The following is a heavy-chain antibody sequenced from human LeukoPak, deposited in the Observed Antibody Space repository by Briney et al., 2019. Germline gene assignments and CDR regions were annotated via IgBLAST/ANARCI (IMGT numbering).Heavy chain of an antibody. CDR3: ARGLGYCSGDSCQDFGYYFGH. Sequence: SETLSLTCAVYGGSFSGYYWSWIRQPPGKGLEWIGEINHGGSANYNPSLKSRVTISLDTSKNQFSLKMSSVTAADTAVYYCARGLGYCSGDSCQDFGYYFGHWGQGTLVAVSS. J-gene: IGHJ4*02. CDR1: GGSFSGYY. V-gene: IGHV4-34*01. D-gene: IGHD2-15*01. CDR2: INHGGSA.